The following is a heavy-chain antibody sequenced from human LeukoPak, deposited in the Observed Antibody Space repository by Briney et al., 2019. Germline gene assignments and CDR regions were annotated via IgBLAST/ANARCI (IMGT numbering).Heavy chain of an antibody. CDR2: IYTSGST. V-gene: IGHV4-61*02. J-gene: IGHJ4*02. CDR1: GGSIRSGRFY. D-gene: IGHD3-10*01. Sequence: SATLSLTCTVPGGSIRSGRFYWSWIRQPAGNGLEWIGRIYTSGSTNYNPSLKSLVTISVDTSKNQFSLKLSSVTAADTAVYYCARARWFGEFDYWGQGTLVTVSS. CDR3: ARARWFGEFDY.